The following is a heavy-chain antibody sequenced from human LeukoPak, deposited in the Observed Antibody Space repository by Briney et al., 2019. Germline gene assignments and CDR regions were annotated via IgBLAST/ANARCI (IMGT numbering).Heavy chain of an antibody. Sequence: ASVKVSCKASGYTFTSYYMHWVRQAPGRGLEWMGIISPSGGSTSYAQKFLGRVTMTRDMSTSTVYMELSSLRSEDTAVYYCARDGAGSYGYLGYWGQGTLVTVSS. J-gene: IGHJ4*02. CDR2: ISPSGGST. CDR1: GYTFTSYY. D-gene: IGHD5-18*01. V-gene: IGHV1-46*01. CDR3: ARDGAGSYGYLGY.